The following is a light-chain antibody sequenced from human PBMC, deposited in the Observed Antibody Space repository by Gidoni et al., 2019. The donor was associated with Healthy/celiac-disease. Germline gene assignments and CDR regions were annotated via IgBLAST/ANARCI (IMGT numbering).Light chain of an antibody. CDR2: LEGSGGY. Sequence: GSAVKITCTLSSGHSSYIIAWHQQQPGKAPRYLMKLEGSGGYNKGSGVPDRVSGSSSGADRYLTVANLQSEDEADYYCETWGRFGGGTKLTVL. CDR3: ETWGR. V-gene: IGLV4-60*03. J-gene: IGLJ3*02. CDR1: SGHSSYI.